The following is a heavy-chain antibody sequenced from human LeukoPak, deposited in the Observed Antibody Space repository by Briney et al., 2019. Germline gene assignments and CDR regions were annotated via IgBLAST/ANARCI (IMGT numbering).Heavy chain of an antibody. CDR3: ARQSLTTVTRTFGY. V-gene: IGHV4-39*01. D-gene: IGHD4-17*01. J-gene: IGHJ4*02. Sequence: SETLSLTCTVSGGSISSSNYFWGWIRQPPGKGLEWIGSVYYSGSTYYNPSLKSRVTISVDMSKNQFSLGLSSVTAADTAVYYCARQSLTTVTRTFGYWGQGTLVTVSS. CDR2: VYYSGST. CDR1: GGSISSSNYF.